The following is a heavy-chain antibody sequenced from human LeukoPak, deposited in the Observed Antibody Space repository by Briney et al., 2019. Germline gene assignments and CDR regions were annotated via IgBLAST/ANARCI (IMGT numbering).Heavy chain of an antibody. CDR2: ISSSGSTI. Sequence: GWSLRLSCAASGFTFSRYEMNWVRQAPGKGLEWVSYISSSGSTIYYADSVKGRFTISRDNAKNSLYLQMNSLRAEDTAVYYCARSPRGVARTRVFDYWGQGTLVTVSS. CDR1: GFTFSRYE. J-gene: IGHJ4*02. CDR3: ARSPRGVARTRVFDY. D-gene: IGHD3-10*01. V-gene: IGHV3-48*03.